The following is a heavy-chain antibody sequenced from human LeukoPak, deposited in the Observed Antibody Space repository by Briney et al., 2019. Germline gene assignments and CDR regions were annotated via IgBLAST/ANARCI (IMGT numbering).Heavy chain of an antibody. V-gene: IGHV4-31*03. Sequence: SETLSLTCTVSGGSISSGGYYWSWIRQHPGKGLEWIGYIYYSGSTYYNPSLKSRVTISVDTSKNQFSLKLSSVTAADTAVYYCARATVDYDSWSGYYTYWGQGTLVTVSS. CDR3: ARATVDYDSWSGYYTY. J-gene: IGHJ4*02. D-gene: IGHD3-3*01. CDR1: GGSISSGGYY. CDR2: IYYSGST.